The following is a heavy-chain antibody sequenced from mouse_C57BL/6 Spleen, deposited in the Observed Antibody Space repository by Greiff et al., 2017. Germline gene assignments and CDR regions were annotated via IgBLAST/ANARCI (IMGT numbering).Heavy chain of an antibody. CDR1: GYAFSSYW. CDR3: ARPLYYAMDY. Sequence: QVQLQQSGAELVKPGASVKISCKASGYAFSSYWMNWVKQRPGKGLEWIGQIYPGDGDTNYNGKFKGKATLTADKSSNTAYMQISNLTSEDAAVYFCARPLYYAMDYWGQGTSVTVSS. CDR2: IYPGDGDT. J-gene: IGHJ4*01. V-gene: IGHV1-80*01.